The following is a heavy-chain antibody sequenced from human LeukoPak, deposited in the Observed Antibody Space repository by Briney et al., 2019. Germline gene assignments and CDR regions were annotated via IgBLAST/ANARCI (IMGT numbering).Heavy chain of an antibody. CDR3: ARVTSYYDSSGYYSY. CDR2: INPNSGGT. V-gene: IGHV1-2*02. CDR1: GYTFTGYY. D-gene: IGHD3-22*01. J-gene: IGHJ4*02. Sequence: ASVKVSCKASGYTFTGYYMHWVRQAPGQGLEWMGWINPNSGGTNYAQKLQGRVTMTRDTSISTAYMELSRLRSDDTAVYYCARVTSYYDSSGYYSYWGQGTLVTVSS.